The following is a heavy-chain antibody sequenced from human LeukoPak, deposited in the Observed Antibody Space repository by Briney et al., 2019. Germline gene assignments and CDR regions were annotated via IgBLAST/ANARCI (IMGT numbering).Heavy chain of an antibody. J-gene: IGHJ4*02. Sequence: GGSLRLSCAASGFTFNSYSMNWVRQAPGKGLEWVSSISSSSSYIYYADSVKGRFTISRDNAKNSLYLQMNSLTAEDTAVYYCARGKGRAAAEGVDYWGQGTLVTVSS. V-gene: IGHV3-21*01. CDR1: GFTFNSYS. D-gene: IGHD6-13*01. CDR3: ARGKGRAAAEGVDY. CDR2: ISSSSSYI.